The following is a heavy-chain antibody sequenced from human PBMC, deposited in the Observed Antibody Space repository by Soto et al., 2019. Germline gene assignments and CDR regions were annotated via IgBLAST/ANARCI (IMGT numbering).Heavy chain of an antibody. CDR1: GFSFDAYA. J-gene: IGHJ5*02. CDR2: VTATAESA. Sequence: GGSLRLSCTRFGFSFDAYAMSWGRQAPGKGLEWVSAVTATAESAYYTDSVRGRFIITRDNSDNMLYLQMSSLRVEDTAIYFCARGRYYDSPQDLWGRGTQVTVSS. CDR3: ARGRYYDSPQDL. D-gene: IGHD3-10*01. V-gene: IGHV3-23*01.